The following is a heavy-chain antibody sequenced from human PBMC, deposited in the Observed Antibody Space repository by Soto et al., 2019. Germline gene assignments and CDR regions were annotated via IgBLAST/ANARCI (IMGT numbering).Heavy chain of an antibody. J-gene: IGHJ4*02. CDR1: GFTFSSYA. D-gene: IGHD2-2*01. CDR2: ISGSGGST. Sequence: GGSLRLSCAASGFTFSSYAMSWVRQAPGKGLEWVSAISGSGGSTYYADSVKGRFTISRDNSKNTLYLQMNSLRAEDTAVYYCAKCSDIVVVPAAIWADYWGQGTLVTVSS. V-gene: IGHV3-23*01. CDR3: AKCSDIVVVPAAIWADY.